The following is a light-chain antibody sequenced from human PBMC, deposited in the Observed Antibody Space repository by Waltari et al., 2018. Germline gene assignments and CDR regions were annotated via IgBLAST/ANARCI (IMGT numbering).Light chain of an antibody. CDR1: SGSVPTTSP. CDR3: SLYLGSGIWV. V-gene: IGLV8-61*01. J-gene: IGLJ3*02. Sequence: QAVVTQEPSLSVSPGGTVTPTCALSSGSVPTTSPATWYQQTPGQPPRTLVYKGNARSSGVPDRFSGSILGNTAALTITGAQADDESAYYCSLYLGSGIWVFGGGTKLTVL. CDR2: KGN.